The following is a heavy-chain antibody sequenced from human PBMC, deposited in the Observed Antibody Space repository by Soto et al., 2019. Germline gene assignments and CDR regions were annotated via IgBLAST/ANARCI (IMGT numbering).Heavy chain of an antibody. J-gene: IGHJ4*02. D-gene: IGHD1-1*01. CDR3: AREPATAKPEGVDF. CDR1: GYTFSDYY. Sequence: ASVKVSCKASGYTFSDYYIHWVRQAPGQGLEWMGWINPNSGGTKYAPKFQGGVTMTRDTSITTAYMELCRLRSGDTAVYYCAREPATAKPEGVDFWGQGTLVTVSS. V-gene: IGHV1-2*02. CDR2: INPNSGGT.